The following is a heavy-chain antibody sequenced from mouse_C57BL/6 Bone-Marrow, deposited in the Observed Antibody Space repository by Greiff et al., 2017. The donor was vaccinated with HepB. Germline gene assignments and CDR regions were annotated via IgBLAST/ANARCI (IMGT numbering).Heavy chain of an antibody. CDR3: ASYSTDY. V-gene: IGHV1-50*01. J-gene: IGHJ2*01. CDR1: GYTFTSYW. CDR2: IDPSDSYT. Sequence: QVHLQQPGAELVKPGASVKLSCKASGYTFTSYWMQWVKQRPGQGLEWIGEIDPSDSYTNYNQKFKGKATLTVDTSSSTAYMQLSSLTSEDSAVYYCASYSTDYWGQGTTLTVSS. D-gene: IGHD2-5*01.